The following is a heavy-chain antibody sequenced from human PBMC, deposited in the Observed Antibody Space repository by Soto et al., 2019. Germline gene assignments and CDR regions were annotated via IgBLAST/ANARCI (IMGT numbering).Heavy chain of an antibody. J-gene: IGHJ6*03. V-gene: IGHV3-23*01. CDR1: GVTFRSSA. CDR2: ISGSGGSI. Sequence: EVQLLKSGGGLLQPGGSLRLSCVASGVTFRSSAMSWVRQAPGKGLEWVSSISGSGGSIYYADSVKGRFIISRDNSKNTLDLQINSLRADDTAVYYCAKDGNSCDQDYYQYYMDLWGKGTTVTVSS. D-gene: IGHD6-13*01. CDR3: AKDGNSCDQDYYQYYMDL.